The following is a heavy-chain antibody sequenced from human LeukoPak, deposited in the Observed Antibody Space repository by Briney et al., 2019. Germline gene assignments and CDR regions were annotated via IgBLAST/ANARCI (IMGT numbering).Heavy chain of an antibody. J-gene: IGHJ5*02. D-gene: IGHD3-3*01. CDR2: IYWDDDK. V-gene: IGHV2-5*02. Sequence: ESGPTLVKPTQTLTLTCTFSGFSFSTSGVGVGWIRQPPGKALEWLALIYWDDDKRYSPSLKSRLTITKDTSKNQVVLTMNNMDPVDTATYYCAHTDDFWSGYPPGWFDPWGQGTLVTVSS. CDR3: AHTDDFWSGYPPGWFDP. CDR1: GFSFSTSGVG.